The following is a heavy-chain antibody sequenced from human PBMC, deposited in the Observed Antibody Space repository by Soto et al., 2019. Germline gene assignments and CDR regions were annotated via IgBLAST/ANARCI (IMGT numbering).Heavy chain of an antibody. J-gene: IGHJ3*02. D-gene: IGHD6-13*01. Sequence: QITLKESGPTLMKPTQPLTLTCTFPGLSLSTSGVGVGWIRQPPGKALEWLALIYWDDDKRYSPSLKSRLTITKDTSKNQVVLTMTNMDPVDTATYYCAHQRIAHDAFDIWGQGTMVTVSS. CDR2: IYWDDDK. CDR1: GLSLSTSGVG. CDR3: AHQRIAHDAFDI. V-gene: IGHV2-5*02.